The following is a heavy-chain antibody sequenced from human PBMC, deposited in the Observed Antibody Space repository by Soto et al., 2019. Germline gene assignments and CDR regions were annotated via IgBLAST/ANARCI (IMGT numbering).Heavy chain of an antibody. Sequence: EVQLLESGGGLVQPGGSLRLSCAASGFSFSNYAMSWVRQAPGKGLEWVSTISGSGGSTYYAESVKGRFTISRDNSKNTLYLQMSSLRVEDTAIYYCAKGYCTNGVCFPAYWGQGTLVTVSS. CDR2: ISGSGGST. V-gene: IGHV3-23*01. CDR3: AKGYCTNGVCFPAY. J-gene: IGHJ4*02. D-gene: IGHD2-8*01. CDR1: GFSFSNYA.